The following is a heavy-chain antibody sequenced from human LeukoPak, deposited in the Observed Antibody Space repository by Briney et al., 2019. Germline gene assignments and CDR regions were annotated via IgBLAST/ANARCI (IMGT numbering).Heavy chain of an antibody. D-gene: IGHD3-10*01. CDR3: ARTNFYGSGSYYFDY. V-gene: IGHV4-59*01. CDR2: IYYTGNT. Sequence: PSETLSLTCTVSGDPLSNYYWGWIRQPPGKGLEWIGYIYYTGNTNYNPSLMSRVTMSVDTSKNQFSLKLSSVTAADTAIYYCARTNFYGSGSYYFDYWGQGTLVTVST. J-gene: IGHJ4*02. CDR1: GDPLSNYY.